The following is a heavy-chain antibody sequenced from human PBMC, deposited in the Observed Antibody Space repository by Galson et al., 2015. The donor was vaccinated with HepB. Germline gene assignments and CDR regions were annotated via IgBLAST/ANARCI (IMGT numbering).Heavy chain of an antibody. V-gene: IGHV3-33*01. CDR1: GFTFSSYG. D-gene: IGHD1-20*01. J-gene: IGHJ4*02. CDR3: TRDNWNAESYFDY. Sequence: LILSCAASGFTFSSYGMHWVRQAPGKGLEWVADIWFDGNNKYYIDSVRGRFTISRDNYKNVVYLQMNSLRAEDTAVYYCTRDNWNAESYFDYWGQGTLVTVSS. CDR2: IWFDGNNK.